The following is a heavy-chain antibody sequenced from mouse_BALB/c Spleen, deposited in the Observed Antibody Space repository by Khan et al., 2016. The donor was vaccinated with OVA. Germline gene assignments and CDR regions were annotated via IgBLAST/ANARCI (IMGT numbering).Heavy chain of an antibody. V-gene: IGHV2-9*02. CDR3: ARAWVISTDSCDY. CDR1: GFSLTTYG. CDR2: IWAGGST. J-gene: IGHJ2*01. D-gene: IGHD3-3*01. Sequence: QVQLKESGPGLVAPSQSLSITCTVSGFSLTTYGVHWVRQPPGNGLEWLGIIWAGGSTNYNSALMSRLTISKDNSKSQVFLKMNSLQTDDTAMYYCARAWVISTDSCDYWGHGTTLTVSS.